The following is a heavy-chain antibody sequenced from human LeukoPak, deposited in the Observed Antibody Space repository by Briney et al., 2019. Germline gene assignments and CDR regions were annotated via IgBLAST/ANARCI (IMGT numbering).Heavy chain of an antibody. Sequence: SVKVSCKASGGTFSSYAISWVRQAPGQGLEWMGGIIPIFGTANYAQKFQGRVTITTDESKSTAYMELSSLRFEDTAVYYCAREHDYGDYGPAFDIWGQGTMVTVSS. CDR3: AREHDYGDYGPAFDI. CDR1: GGTFSSYA. J-gene: IGHJ3*02. D-gene: IGHD4-17*01. CDR2: IIPIFGTA. V-gene: IGHV1-69*05.